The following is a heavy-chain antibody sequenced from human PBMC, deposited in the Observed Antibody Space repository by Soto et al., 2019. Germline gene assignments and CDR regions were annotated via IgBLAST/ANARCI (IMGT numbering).Heavy chain of an antibody. J-gene: IGHJ6*02. CDR3: ARDRLIVLMVYAVTPKYGMDV. CDR2: INAGNGNT. CDR1: GYAFTSYA. D-gene: IGHD2-8*01. V-gene: IGHV1-3*01. Sequence: GASVKVSCKASGYAFTSYAMHWVRQAPGQRLEWMGWINAGNGNTKYSQKFQGRVTITRDTSASTAYMELSSLRSEDTAVYYCARDRLIVLMVYAVTPKYGMDVCGQGTTVTASS.